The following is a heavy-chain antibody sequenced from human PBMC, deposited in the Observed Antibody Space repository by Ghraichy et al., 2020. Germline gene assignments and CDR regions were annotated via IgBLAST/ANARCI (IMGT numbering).Heavy chain of an antibody. Sequence: GGSLRLSCTASGPTFSRSWMHWVRQAPGKGLVWVSRINSDGRLTHYADSVKGRVTISRDNANKTVYLQMNSLRAEDTAVYYCAREGNWNLDYWGQGTQVTVSS. D-gene: IGHD1-1*01. J-gene: IGHJ4*02. CDR3: AREGNWNLDY. CDR2: INSDGRLT. V-gene: IGHV3-74*01. CDR1: GPTFSRSW.